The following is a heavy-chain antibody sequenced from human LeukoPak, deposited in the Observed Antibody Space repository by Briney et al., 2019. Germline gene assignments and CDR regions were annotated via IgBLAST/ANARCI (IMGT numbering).Heavy chain of an antibody. J-gene: IGHJ3*02. CDR3: AKETYYYDSSGWGDAFDI. D-gene: IGHD3-22*01. Sequence: GGSLRLSCAASGFTFSSYAMSWVRQAPGKGLEWVSAISGSGGSTYYADSVKGRFTISRDNSKNTLYLQMNSLRAEDTAVYYCAKETYYYDSSGWGDAFDIWGQGTMVTVSS. CDR1: GFTFSSYA. CDR2: ISGSGGST. V-gene: IGHV3-23*01.